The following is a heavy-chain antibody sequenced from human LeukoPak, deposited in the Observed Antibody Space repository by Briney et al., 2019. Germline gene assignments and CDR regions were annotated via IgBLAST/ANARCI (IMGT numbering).Heavy chain of an antibody. CDR1: GFTFSSYG. Sequence: GGSLRLSCAASGFTFSSYGMHWVRQAPGKGLEWVAFIRYDGSNKYYADSVKGRFTISRDNSKNTLYLQMNSLRAEDTAVYYCARDAPKMAYGAFDIWGQGTMVTVSS. CDR3: ARDAPKMAYGAFDI. D-gene: IGHD5-24*01. J-gene: IGHJ3*02. CDR2: IRYDGSNK. V-gene: IGHV3-30*02.